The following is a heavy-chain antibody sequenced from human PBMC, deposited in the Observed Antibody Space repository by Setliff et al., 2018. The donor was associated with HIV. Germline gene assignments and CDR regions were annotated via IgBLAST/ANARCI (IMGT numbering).Heavy chain of an antibody. Sequence: SETLSLTCAVYGGSFSDHYWTWIRQPPGKGLEWIGEINQSGISNFNPSLKSRVTMPIDTSKNQFSLKLSSVTAADTAVYYCATYADRESNRFDPWGQGILVTVSS. CDR2: INQSGIS. V-gene: IGHV4-34*01. CDR3: ATYADRESNRFDP. D-gene: IGHD3-10*01. J-gene: IGHJ5*02. CDR1: GGSFSDHY.